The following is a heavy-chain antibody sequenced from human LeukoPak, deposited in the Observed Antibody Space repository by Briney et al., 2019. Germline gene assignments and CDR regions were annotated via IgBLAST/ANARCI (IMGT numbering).Heavy chain of an antibody. CDR2: IYSGGSA. CDR1: GFTVSSNY. Sequence: GGSLRLSCAASGFTVSSNYMSWVRQAPGKGLEWVSVIYSGGSAYYADSVKGRFTISRDNSKNTLYLQMNSLRAEDTAVYYCARVSSRITMVRGAPFFWFDPWGQGTLVTVSS. V-gene: IGHV3-53*01. J-gene: IGHJ5*02. D-gene: IGHD3-10*01. CDR3: ARVSSRITMVRGAPFFWFDP.